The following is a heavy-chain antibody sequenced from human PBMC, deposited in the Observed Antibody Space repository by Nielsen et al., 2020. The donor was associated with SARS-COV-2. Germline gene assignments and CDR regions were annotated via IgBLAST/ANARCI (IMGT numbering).Heavy chain of an antibody. CDR3: ARDQRRYQLPIKYYGMDV. CDR1: GYTFTSYG. J-gene: IGHJ6*02. D-gene: IGHD2-2*01. Sequence: ASVKVSCKASGYTFTSYGISWVRQAPGQGLEWMGWISAYNGNTNYAQKLQGRVTMTTDTSTSTAYMELRSLRSDDTAVYYCARDQRRYQLPIKYYGMDVWGQGTTVTVSS. V-gene: IGHV1-18*01. CDR2: ISAYNGNT.